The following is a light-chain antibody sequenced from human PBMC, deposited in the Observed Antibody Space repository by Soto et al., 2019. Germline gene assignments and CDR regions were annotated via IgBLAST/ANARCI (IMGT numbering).Light chain of an antibody. V-gene: IGKV2-24*01. J-gene: IGKJ2*03. CDR3: MQAAHFPLS. CDR2: KIS. CDR1: QSPVYSDGNTY. Sequence: ETVMTQTPLSLPVTLGQPASISCRSSQSPVYSDGNTYLSWFQQRPGQPPRLLIYKISSRVSGVPDRFSGSGAGTDFTLRISRVEAEDVGVYYCMQAAHFPLSFGQGTRLEIK.